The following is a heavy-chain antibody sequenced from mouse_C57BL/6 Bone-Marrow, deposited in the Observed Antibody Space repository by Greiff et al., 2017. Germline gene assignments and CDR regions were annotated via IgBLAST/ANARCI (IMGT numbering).Heavy chain of an antibody. J-gene: IGHJ3*01. CDR1: GYTFTSYW. D-gene: IGHD2-14*01. CDR3: AREGGVRPGFAY. V-gene: IGHV1-69*01. CDR2: IDPSDSYT. Sequence: QVQLQQPGAELVMPGASVKLSCKASGYTFTSYWMHWVKQRPGQGLEWIGEIDPSDSYTNYNQKFKGKSTLTVDKSSSTAYMQLSSLTSEDSAVYYCAREGGVRPGFAYWGQGTLVTVSA.